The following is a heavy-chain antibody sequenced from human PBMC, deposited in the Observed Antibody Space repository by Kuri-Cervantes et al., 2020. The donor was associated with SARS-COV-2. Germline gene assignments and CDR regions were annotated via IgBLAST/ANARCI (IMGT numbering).Heavy chain of an antibody. D-gene: IGHD7-27*01. CDR1: GYTFTSYG. CDR3: ATYPANWGKGGAFDI. Sequence: ASVKVSCKASGYTFTSYGISWVRQAPGQGLEWMGWISAYNGNTNYAQKLQGRVTMTTDTSTSTAHMELSSLRSEDTAVYYCATYPANWGKGGAFDIWGQGTMVTVSS. J-gene: IGHJ3*02. V-gene: IGHV1-18*01. CDR2: ISAYNGNT.